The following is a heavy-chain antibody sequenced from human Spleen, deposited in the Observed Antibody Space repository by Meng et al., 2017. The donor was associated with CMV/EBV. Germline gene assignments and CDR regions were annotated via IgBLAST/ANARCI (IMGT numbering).Heavy chain of an antibody. J-gene: IGHJ4*02. CDR1: GYTFTKYG. CDR3: ARDTGSGWYKDY. D-gene: IGHD6-19*01. V-gene: IGHV1-18*01. CDR2: ISGYNGDT. Sequence: SCKASGYTFTKYGISWVRQAPGQGLEWMGWISGYNGDTRYTQSLQGRVTLTTDTSTSTAYMDLRSLRSDDTAMYYCARDTGSGWYKDYWGQGTLVTVSS.